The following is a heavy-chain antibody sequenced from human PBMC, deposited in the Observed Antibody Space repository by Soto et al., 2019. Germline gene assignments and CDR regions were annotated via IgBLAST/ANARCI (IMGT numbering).Heavy chain of an antibody. CDR1: GYTFTSYA. J-gene: IGHJ6*02. D-gene: IGHD2-21*01. Sequence: ASVKVSCKASGYTFTSYAMHWVRQAPGQRLEWMRWINAGNGNTKYSQKFQSRVTITRDTSASTAYMELSSLRSEDTAVYYCARDGIYYYYGMDVWGQGTTVTVSS. CDR2: INAGNGNT. V-gene: IGHV1-3*01. CDR3: ARDGIYYYYGMDV.